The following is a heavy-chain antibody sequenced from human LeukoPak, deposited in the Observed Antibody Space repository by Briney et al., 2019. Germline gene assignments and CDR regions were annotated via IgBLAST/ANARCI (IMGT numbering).Heavy chain of an antibody. CDR1: GGPISSYY. D-gene: IGHD5-12*01. V-gene: IGHV4-59*01. CDR2: IYYSGST. Sequence: PSETLSLTCTVSGGPISSYYWSWIRQPPGKGLEWIGYIYYSGSTNYNPSLKSRVTISVDTSKNQFSLKLSSVTAADTAVYYCARGAYSGYDYGHFDYWGQGTLVTVSS. J-gene: IGHJ4*02. CDR3: ARGAYSGYDYGHFDY.